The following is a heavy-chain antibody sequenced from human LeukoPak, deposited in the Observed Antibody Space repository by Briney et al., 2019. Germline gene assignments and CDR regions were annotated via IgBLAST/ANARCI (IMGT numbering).Heavy chain of an antibody. D-gene: IGHD4-11*01. CDR1: AFTFNTFS. CDR2: LISASIII. CDR3: ASHVDYSSSWDSYYYMDV. Sequence: PGGSLRLSCAASAFTFNTFSMNWVRQAPGKGLEWVSYLISASIIISYADSVKGRFTIYRDNSKNSMYLQMNRLRAADTSVYYCASHVDYSSSWDSYYYMDVCGKGTTWTVSS. V-gene: IGHV3-48*01. J-gene: IGHJ6*03.